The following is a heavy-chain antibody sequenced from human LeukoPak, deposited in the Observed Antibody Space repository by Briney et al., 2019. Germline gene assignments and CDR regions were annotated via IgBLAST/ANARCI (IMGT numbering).Heavy chain of an antibody. CDR1: GGSISSGGYY. J-gene: IGHJ4*02. D-gene: IGHD3-3*01. Sequence: SQTLFLTCTVSGGSISSGGYYWSWIRQPPGKGLEWIGYIYHSGSTYYNPSLKSRVTISVDRSKNQFSLKLSSVTAADTAVYYCARVPTIFGVVISFDYWGQGTLVTVSS. CDR3: ARVPTIFGVVISFDY. V-gene: IGHV4-30-2*01. CDR2: IYHSGST.